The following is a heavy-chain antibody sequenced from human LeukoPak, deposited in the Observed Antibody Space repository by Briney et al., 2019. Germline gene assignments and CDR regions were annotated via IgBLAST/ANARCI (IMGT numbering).Heavy chain of an antibody. J-gene: IGHJ4*02. V-gene: IGHV4-31*03. CDR3: ARATLRGDPFDF. D-gene: IGHD2-21*02. Sequence: SQTLSLTCTVSGDSLSSGNYYWTWIRQHPGKGREGIVYIFNSGNTYYNPSLKGRLLTSVDTSKSQFSLRLTSVTAADTAVYYCARATLRGDPFDFWGQGIQVTVSS. CDR1: GDSLSSGNYY. CDR2: IFNSGNT.